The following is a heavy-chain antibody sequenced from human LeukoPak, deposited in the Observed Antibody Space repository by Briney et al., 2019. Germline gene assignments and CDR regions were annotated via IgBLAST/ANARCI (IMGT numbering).Heavy chain of an antibody. V-gene: IGHV3-21*04. CDR3: AKERGIYSGYDYFDY. J-gene: IGHJ4*02. CDR1: GFTFSTYS. CDR2: ITNSGSYI. Sequence: PGGSLRLSCAASGFTFSTYSMNWVRQAPGKGLEWVSSITNSGSYIYYADSVKGRFTISRDNARNSLYLHMNSLRAEDTALYYCAKERGIYSGYDYFDYWGQGTLVTVSS. D-gene: IGHD5-12*01.